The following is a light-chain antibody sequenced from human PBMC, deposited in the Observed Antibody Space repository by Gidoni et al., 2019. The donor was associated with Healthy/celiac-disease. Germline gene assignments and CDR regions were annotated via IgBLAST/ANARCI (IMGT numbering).Light chain of an antibody. CDR1: QSVSSY. CDR3: QQRSNWPLT. V-gene: IGKV3-11*01. Sequence: EFVLPQSPATLPLSQGERATLSCRASQSVSSYLAWYQQKPGQAPRLLIYDASNRATGIPARFSGSGSGTDFTLTISSLEPEDFAVYYCQQRSNWPLTFGGGTKVEIK. J-gene: IGKJ4*01. CDR2: DAS.